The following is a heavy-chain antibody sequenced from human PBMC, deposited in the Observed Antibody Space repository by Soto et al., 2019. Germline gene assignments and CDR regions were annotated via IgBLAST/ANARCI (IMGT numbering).Heavy chain of an antibody. D-gene: IGHD1-1*01. CDR2: ISWNSGSI. CDR1: GFTFDDYG. CDR3: AKVSTTHTFGPLDP. Sequence: EVQLVESGGGLVQPGRSVRLSCAASGFTFDDYGMHWVRQAPGKGLEWVSGISWNSGSIGYADSVKGRFIISRDNAKNSLYLQRNNLRPEDTAFYFCAKVSTTHTFGPLDPWGQGTLVTVSS. J-gene: IGHJ5*02. V-gene: IGHV3-9*01.